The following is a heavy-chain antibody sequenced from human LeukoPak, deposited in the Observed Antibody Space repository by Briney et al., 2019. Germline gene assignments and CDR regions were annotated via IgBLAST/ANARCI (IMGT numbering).Heavy chain of an antibody. CDR2: IYQTGST. CDR1: GFSIRSDFY. Sequence: SETLSLTCAVSGFSIRSDFYWGWIRQPPGKGLEWIGNIYQTGSTYYNPSLTSRVTISLDTSKNQFSLKLSSVTAADTAVYYCARDVSITMIRGVTFDYWGQGALVTVSS. D-gene: IGHD3-10*01. CDR3: ARDVSITMIRGVTFDY. J-gene: IGHJ4*02. V-gene: IGHV4-38-2*01.